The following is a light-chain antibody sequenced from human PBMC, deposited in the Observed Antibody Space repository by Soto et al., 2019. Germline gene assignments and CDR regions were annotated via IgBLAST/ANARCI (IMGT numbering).Light chain of an antibody. Sequence: EIVLTQSPGTLSLSPGERATLSCRAGQSVSSSYLAWYQQKPGQAPRLLIYGASSRATGIPDRFSGSGSGTDFTLTMSRLEPEDFAVYYCQQYSSSSYTFGQGTKLESK. CDR1: QSVSSSY. J-gene: IGKJ2*01. CDR2: GAS. V-gene: IGKV3-20*01. CDR3: QQYSSSSYT.